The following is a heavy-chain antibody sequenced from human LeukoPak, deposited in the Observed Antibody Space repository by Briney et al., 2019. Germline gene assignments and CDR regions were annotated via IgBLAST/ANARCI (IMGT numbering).Heavy chain of an antibody. D-gene: IGHD4-17*01. V-gene: IGHV1-2*02. J-gene: IGHJ4*02. CDR2: INPNSGGT. CDR1: GYTFTSYY. CDR3: ARGTTVTRSPFDY. Sequence: ASVKVSCKASGYTFTSYYMHWVRQAPGQGLEWMGWINPNSGGTNYAQKFQGRVTMTRDTSISTAYMELSRLRSDDTAVYYCARGTTVTRSPFDYWGQGTLVTVSS.